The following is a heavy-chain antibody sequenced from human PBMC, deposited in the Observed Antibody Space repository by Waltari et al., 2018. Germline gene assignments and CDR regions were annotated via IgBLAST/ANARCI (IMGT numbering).Heavy chain of an antibody. Sequence: QVQLVESGGGVVQPGGSLRLSCAASGFTFSSYGMHWVRQAPGKGLEWVAFIRYDGSNKYYADSVKGRFTISRDNSKNTLYLQMNSLRAEDTAVYYCAKDSSSGNYYGMDVWGQGTTVTVSS. J-gene: IGHJ6*02. CDR2: IRYDGSNK. CDR1: GFTFSSYG. V-gene: IGHV3-30*02. D-gene: IGHD1-26*01. CDR3: AKDSSSGNYYGMDV.